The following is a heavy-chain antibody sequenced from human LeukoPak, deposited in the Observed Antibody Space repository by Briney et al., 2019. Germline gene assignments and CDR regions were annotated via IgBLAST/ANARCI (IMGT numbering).Heavy chain of an antibody. CDR3: ARRGSSGWYGWDY. J-gene: IGHJ4*02. V-gene: IGHV5-51*01. D-gene: IGHD6-19*01. CDR1: GYSFTSYW. Sequence: GESLKISCKGSGYSFTSYWIGWVRQKPGKGLEWMGIIYPGDSDTRYSPSFQGQVTISADKSISTAYPQWSSLKASDTAMYYCARRGSSGWYGWDYWGRGTLVTVSS. CDR2: IYPGDSDT.